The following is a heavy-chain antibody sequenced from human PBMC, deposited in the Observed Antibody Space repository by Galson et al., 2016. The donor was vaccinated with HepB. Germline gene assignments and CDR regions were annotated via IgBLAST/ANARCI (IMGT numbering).Heavy chain of an antibody. Sequence: SLRHSCAASGFTFSAYGMHWVRQAPGKGLEWVAVIWHDGSNKYYADSVKGRFTISRDNSKNTLYLQMNSLRAEDTAVYYCARAFRYGFVTHYYGMDVWGQGTTVTDSS. CDR3: ARAFRYGFVTHYYGMDV. V-gene: IGHV3-33*01. J-gene: IGHJ6*02. CDR2: IWHDGSNK. D-gene: IGHD5-18*01. CDR1: GFTFSAYG.